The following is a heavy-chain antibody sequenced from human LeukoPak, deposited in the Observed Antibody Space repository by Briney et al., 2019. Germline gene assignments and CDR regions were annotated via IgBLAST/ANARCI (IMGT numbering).Heavy chain of an antibody. J-gene: IGHJ6*02. CDR3: AKHMRATNTYSFFGLDV. CDR2: INWNGGGT. Sequence: PGRSLRLSCAATGFTFKDHGMHWVRQPPGKGLEWVSSINWNGGGTDYADSVKGRFTISRDNAKNSLYLQLSSLRPEDTALYYCAKHMRATNTYSFFGLDVWGQGTTVTVSS. D-gene: IGHD1-26*01. V-gene: IGHV3-9*01. CDR1: GFTFKDHG.